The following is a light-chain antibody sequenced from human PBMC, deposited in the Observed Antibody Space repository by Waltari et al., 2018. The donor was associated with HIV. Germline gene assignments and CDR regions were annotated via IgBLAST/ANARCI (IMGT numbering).Light chain of an antibody. V-gene: IGLV2-14*01. J-gene: IGLJ1*01. CDR2: EVS. Sequence: QSALTQPAYVSGSPGQSITISCTGTSSDVGGYNYVSWYQQHPGKAPTIMIYEVSNRPSGVSKRFSGSKSGNTASLTNSGLQAEDEADYYCSSYTSTSTGVFVTGTKVTVL. CDR3: SSYTSTSTGV. CDR1: SSDVGGYNY.